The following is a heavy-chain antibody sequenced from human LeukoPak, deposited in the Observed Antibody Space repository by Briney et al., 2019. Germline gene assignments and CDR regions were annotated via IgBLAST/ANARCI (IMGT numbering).Heavy chain of an antibody. Sequence: SGPTLVNPTQTLTLTFTFSGFSLSTSGVGVAWIRQPPGKALEWFALIFWDDDKRYSPSLKSRLTITKDTAKNQVVLTMTNMDPVDTATYYCARHSRGGSGYDYWGQGTLVTVSS. CDR2: IFWDDDK. CDR3: ARHSRGGSGYDY. V-gene: IGHV2-5*02. D-gene: IGHD3-10*01. J-gene: IGHJ4*02. CDR1: GFSLSTSGVG.